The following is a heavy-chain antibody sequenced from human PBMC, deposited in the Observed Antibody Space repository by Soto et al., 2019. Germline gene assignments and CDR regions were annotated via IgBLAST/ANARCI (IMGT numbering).Heavy chain of an antibody. V-gene: IGHV3-48*02. Sequence: GGSLRLSCAASGFTLSSRSMNWVRQAPGKGLEWVAYISGSSTTIYYADSVKGRFSISRDNAKNTVYLQMNSLRDEDTAVYYCARGELDRTIDYWGQGTLVTVYS. CDR2: ISGSSTTI. J-gene: IGHJ4*02. CDR3: ARGELDRTIDY. CDR1: GFTLSSRS. D-gene: IGHD1-1*01.